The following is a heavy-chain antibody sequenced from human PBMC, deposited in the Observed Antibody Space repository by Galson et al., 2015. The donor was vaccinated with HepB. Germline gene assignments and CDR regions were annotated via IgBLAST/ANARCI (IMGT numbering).Heavy chain of an antibody. Sequence: SCKASGYTFTSYGISWVRQAPGQGLEWMGWISAYNGNTNYAQKLQGRVTMTTDTSTSTAYMELRSLRSDDTAVYYCARKALGYDILTGSDEGYYYYYMDVWGKGTTVTVSS. CDR3: ARKALGYDILTGSDEGYYYYYMDV. CDR1: GYTFTSYG. CDR2: ISAYNGNT. D-gene: IGHD3-9*01. J-gene: IGHJ6*03. V-gene: IGHV1-18*01.